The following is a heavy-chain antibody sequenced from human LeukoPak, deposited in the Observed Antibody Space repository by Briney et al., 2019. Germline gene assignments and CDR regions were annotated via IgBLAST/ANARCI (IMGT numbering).Heavy chain of an antibody. CDR2: INPNSGGT. CDR3: ARPRYSSSWEGFFQH. D-gene: IGHD6-13*01. CDR1: GYTFTGYY. J-gene: IGHJ1*01. V-gene: IGHV1-2*02. Sequence: ASVKVSCKASGYTFTGYYMHWVRQAPGQGLEWMGWINPNSGGTNYAQKFQGRVTMTRGTSISTAYMELSRLRSDDTAVYYCARPRYSSSWEGFFQHWGQGTLVTVSS.